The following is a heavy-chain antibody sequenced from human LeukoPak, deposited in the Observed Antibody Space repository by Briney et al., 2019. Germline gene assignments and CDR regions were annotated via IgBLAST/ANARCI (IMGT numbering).Heavy chain of an antibody. CDR1: GGAFSNFA. D-gene: IGHD3-3*01. CDR2: VIPIFGTA. J-gene: IGHJ4*02. CDR3: ARASGDSNNYDFPKPYSY. Sequence: SVKVSCKASGGAFSNFAISWVRQAPGQGLEWMGGVIPIFGTANYAQRYQGRVTITADESTSTVYMELSSLRSEDTAMYYCARASGDSNNYDFPKPYSYWGQGTLVTVSS. V-gene: IGHV1-69*13.